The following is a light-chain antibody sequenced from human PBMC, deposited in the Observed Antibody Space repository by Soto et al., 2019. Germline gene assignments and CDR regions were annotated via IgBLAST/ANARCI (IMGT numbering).Light chain of an antibody. V-gene: IGLV3-21*04. CDR1: NIGSKS. CDR2: YDS. Sequence: SYELTQPPSVSVAPGKTARITCGGNNIGSKSVHWYQQKPGQAPVLVIYYDSDRPSGIPERFSGSNSGNTATLTISRVEAGDEADYYCRVWGRSSGLLVFGGGTKLTVL. J-gene: IGLJ2*01. CDR3: RVWGRSSGLLV.